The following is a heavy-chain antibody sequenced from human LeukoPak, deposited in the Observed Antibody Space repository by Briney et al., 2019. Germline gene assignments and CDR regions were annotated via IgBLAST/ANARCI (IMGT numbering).Heavy chain of an antibody. Sequence: ASVKVSCKASGYTFTSYGISWVRQAPGQGLEWMGWICAYNGNTNYAQKLQGRVTMTTDTSTSTAYMELRSLRSDDTAVYYCASPNYDILTGYYGPLGLYGMDVWGQGTTVTVSS. CDR3: ASPNYDILTGYYGPLGLYGMDV. CDR1: GYTFTSYG. D-gene: IGHD3-9*01. CDR2: ICAYNGNT. J-gene: IGHJ6*02. V-gene: IGHV1-18*01.